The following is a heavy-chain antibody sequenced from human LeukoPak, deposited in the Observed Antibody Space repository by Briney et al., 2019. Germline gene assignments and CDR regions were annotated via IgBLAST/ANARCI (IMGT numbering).Heavy chain of an antibody. V-gene: IGHV3-74*01. CDR3: ARSISMIVVVIDY. CDR2: INPDGSTT. Sequence: GGSLRLSCVASGFAFRNYWMYWVRQGPGKGLVWLSRINPDGSTTTYADSVKGRFTISRDNAKSSLYLQMNSLRAEDTAVYYCARSISMIVVVIDYWGQGTLVTVSS. CDR1: GFAFRNYW. D-gene: IGHD3-22*01. J-gene: IGHJ4*02.